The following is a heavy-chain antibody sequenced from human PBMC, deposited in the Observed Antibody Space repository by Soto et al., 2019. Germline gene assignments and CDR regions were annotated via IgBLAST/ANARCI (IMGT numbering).Heavy chain of an antibody. CDR1: GYSFTSYG. V-gene: IGHV1-18*01. J-gene: IGHJ6*02. D-gene: IGHD2-15*01. Sequence: ASVKVSCKASGYSFTSYGISWVRQAPGQGLEWMGWISGYNGNTNYAQKVQGRVTMTTETSTSTAYMELRSMRYDDTAVYYCARRTRWSDGGYSTYSIDVWGQGTMLTV. CDR3: ARRTRWSDGGYSTYSIDV. CDR2: ISGYNGNT.